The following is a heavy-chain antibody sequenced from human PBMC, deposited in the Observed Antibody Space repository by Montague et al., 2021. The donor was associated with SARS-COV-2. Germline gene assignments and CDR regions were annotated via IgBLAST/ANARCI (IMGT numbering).Heavy chain of an antibody. CDR3: ASYRDYGGYY. D-gene: IGHD4-23*01. J-gene: IGHJ4*02. CDR1: GGSVSSGGYS. Sequence: TLSLTCAVSGGSVSSGGYSWYWIREAPGKGLEWIGHIHHSGNTYYNPSLESRVTISGDRPKNQFSLKVTSITAADTAVYYCASYRDYGGYYWGQGTLVTVSS. CDR2: IHHSGNT. V-gene: IGHV4-30-2*01.